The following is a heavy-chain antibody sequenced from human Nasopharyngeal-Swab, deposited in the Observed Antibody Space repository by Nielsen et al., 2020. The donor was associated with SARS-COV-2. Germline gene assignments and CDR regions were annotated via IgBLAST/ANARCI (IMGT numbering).Heavy chain of an antibody. CDR2: INTNTGNP. Sequence: ASVKVSCKASGYTFTSYAMNWVRQAPGQGLEWMGWINTNTGNPTYAQGFTGRFVFSLDTSVSTAYLQISSLKAEDTAVYYCARDLVGRYDILTGSLFDPWGQGTLVTASS. CDR3: ARDLVGRYDILTGSLFDP. V-gene: IGHV7-4-1*02. CDR1: GYTFTSYA. D-gene: IGHD3-9*01. J-gene: IGHJ5*02.